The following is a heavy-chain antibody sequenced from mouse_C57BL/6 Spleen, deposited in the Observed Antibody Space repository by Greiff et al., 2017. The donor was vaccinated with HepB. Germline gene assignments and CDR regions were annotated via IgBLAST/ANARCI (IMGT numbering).Heavy chain of an antibody. CDR3: ARSGGLRDAMDY. CDR1: GYTFTSYW. V-gene: IGHV1-50*01. Sequence: QVQLKQPGAELVKPGASVKLSCKASGYTFTSYWMQWVKQRPGQGLEWIGEIDPSDSYTNYNQKFKGKATLTVDTSSSTAYMQLSSLTSEDSAVYYCARSGGLRDAMDYWGQGTSVTVSS. D-gene: IGHD2-2*01. J-gene: IGHJ4*01. CDR2: IDPSDSYT.